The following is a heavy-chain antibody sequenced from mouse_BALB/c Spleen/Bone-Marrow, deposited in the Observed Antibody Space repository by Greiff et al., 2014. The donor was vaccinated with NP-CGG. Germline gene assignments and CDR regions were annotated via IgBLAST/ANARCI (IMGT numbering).Heavy chain of an antibody. J-gene: IGHJ3*01. D-gene: IGHD1-1*01. V-gene: IGHV14-3*02. CDR1: GFNIKDTY. CDR3: ASYCYGSSGFAY. CDR2: IDPANGNT. Sequence: EVQLQQSGAELVKPGASVKLSCTASGFNIKDTYMNWVKQRPEQSLEWIGRIDPANGNTNYDQKFQGKATITADKSSNTAYLQLSSLTSEDTAVYVCASYCYGSSGFAYWGQGTLVTVSA.